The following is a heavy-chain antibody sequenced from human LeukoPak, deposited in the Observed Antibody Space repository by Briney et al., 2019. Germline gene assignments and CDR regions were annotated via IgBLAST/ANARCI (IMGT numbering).Heavy chain of an antibody. D-gene: IGHD6-13*01. CDR3: ARVGAAAGWYFDY. CDR1: GFTFSSYA. CDR2: ISYDGSNK. Sequence: GGSLGLSCAASGFTFSSYAMHWVRQAPGKGLEWVAVISYDGSNKYYADSVKGRFTISRDNSKNTLYLQMNSLRAEDTAVYYCARVGAAAGWYFDYWGQGTLVTVSS. J-gene: IGHJ4*02. V-gene: IGHV3-30-3*01.